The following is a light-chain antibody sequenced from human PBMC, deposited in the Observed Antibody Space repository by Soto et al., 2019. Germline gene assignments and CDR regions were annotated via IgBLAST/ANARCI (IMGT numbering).Light chain of an antibody. Sequence: EIVLTQSPGTLSLSPGERATLSCRASQSVTSTYLAWYQQKPGQAPRLLIYGASNRATGIPDRFTGSGSGTDFTLTISSLEPEDFAVYYGQQYGSSPLTFGGGTKVEIK. J-gene: IGKJ4*01. CDR2: GAS. CDR1: QSVTSTY. V-gene: IGKV3-20*01. CDR3: QQYGSSPLT.